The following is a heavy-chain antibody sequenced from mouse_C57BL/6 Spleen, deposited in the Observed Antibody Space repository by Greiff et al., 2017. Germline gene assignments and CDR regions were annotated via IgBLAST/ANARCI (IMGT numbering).Heavy chain of an antibody. D-gene: IGHD3-2*02. Sequence: QVQLQQPGAELVKPGASVKLSCKASGYTFTSYWMQWVKQRPGQGLEWIGEIDPSDSYTNYNQKFKGKATLTVDTSSSTAYMQLSSLTSEDSAVYYCARRTLRPLDYWGQGTTLTVSS. CDR3: ARRTLRPLDY. V-gene: IGHV1-50*01. CDR1: GYTFTSYW. J-gene: IGHJ2*01. CDR2: IDPSDSYT.